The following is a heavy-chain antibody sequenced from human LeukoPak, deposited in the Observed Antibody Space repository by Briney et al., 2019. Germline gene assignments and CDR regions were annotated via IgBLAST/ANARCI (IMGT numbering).Heavy chain of an antibody. V-gene: IGHV1-69*13. Sequence: SVKVSCKASGGTISSNAISWVRQAPGQGLEWMGGIIPIFGTANYAQKFQGRVTITADESTSTAYMELSSLRSEDTAGYYCATNDCSTTSCYTTDAFHIWGQGTMVTVSS. CDR3: ATNDCSTTSCYTTDAFHI. D-gene: IGHD2-2*02. CDR2: IIPIFGTA. CDR1: GGTISSNA. J-gene: IGHJ3*02.